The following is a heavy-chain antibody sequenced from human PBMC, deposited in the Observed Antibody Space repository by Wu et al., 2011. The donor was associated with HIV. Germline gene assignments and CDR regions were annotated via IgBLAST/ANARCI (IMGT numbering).Heavy chain of an antibody. CDR1: GGTFSNYG. V-gene: IGHV1-69*05. Sequence: QVQLVQSGAEVKKSGSSVKVSCKASGGTFSNYGISWVRQAPGQGLEWMGGFIPVFGSAHYPQKFQGRVTITTDDSTSTAYMELKSLRLEDTAVYYCARDQEMTTLAPNWFDPWGQGTLVTVSS. CDR3: ARDQEMTTLAPNWFDP. CDR2: FIPVFGSA. J-gene: IGHJ5*02. D-gene: IGHD4-23*01.